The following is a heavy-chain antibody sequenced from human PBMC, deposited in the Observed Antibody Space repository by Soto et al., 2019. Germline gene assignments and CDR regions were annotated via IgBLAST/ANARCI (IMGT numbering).Heavy chain of an antibody. CDR1: GFTFSSYA. V-gene: IGHV3-23*01. CDR3: AKEGIVVVPAAMLDYYYYYYMDV. D-gene: IGHD2-2*01. CDR2: ISGSGGST. J-gene: IGHJ6*03. Sequence: GGSLSLSCAASGFTFSSYAMSWVRQAPGKGLEWVSAISGSGGSTYYADSVKGRFTISRDNSKNTLYLQMNSLRAEDTAVYYCAKEGIVVVPAAMLDYYYYYYMDVWGKGTTVTVSS.